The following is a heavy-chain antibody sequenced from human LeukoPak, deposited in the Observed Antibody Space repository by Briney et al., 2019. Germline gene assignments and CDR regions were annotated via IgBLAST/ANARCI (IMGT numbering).Heavy chain of an antibody. CDR1: GGSISSSSYY. V-gene: IGHV4-39*07. CDR2: IYYSGST. D-gene: IGHD3-22*01. Sequence: SETMSLTCTVSGGSISSSSYYWGWIRQPPGKGLEWIGSIYYSGSTYYDPSRKSRVTITVDTTKNQFSLKLISVTAADTAVYYCARVVSSGYHSDYWGQGTLVTVS. J-gene: IGHJ4*02. CDR3: ARVVSSGYHSDY.